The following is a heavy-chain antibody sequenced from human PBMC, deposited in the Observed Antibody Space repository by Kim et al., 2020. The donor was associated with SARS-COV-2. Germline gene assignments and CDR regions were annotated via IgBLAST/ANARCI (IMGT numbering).Heavy chain of an antibody. CDR1: GFTFNSYA. D-gene: IGHD3-3*01. J-gene: IGHJ6*02. CDR2: ISYDGSDK. CDR3: ARERGDEELRFLEGEGLGMDV. V-gene: IGHV3-30*04. Sequence: GGSLRLSCAASGFTFNSYAMYWVRQAPGKGLEWVAVISYDGSDKYYADSVKGRFTISRDNSKNTLYLQMNSLRVEDTAVYYCARERGDEELRFLEGEGLGMDVWGQGTTVTVSS.